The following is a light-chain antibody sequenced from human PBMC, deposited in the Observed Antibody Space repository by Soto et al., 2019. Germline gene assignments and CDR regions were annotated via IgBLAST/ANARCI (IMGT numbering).Light chain of an antibody. V-gene: IGKV1-12*01. CDR3: QHADSFPLIT. Sequence: DIQMTQSPSSVSASVGDRVTITCRSSEDISTWLARYQQKPGKAPKLLIYAASSLQSGVPSRFSGSGSGTDFTLTISSLQPEDFATYYCQHADSFPLITFGQGTRLEI. CDR2: AAS. CDR1: EDISTW. J-gene: IGKJ5*01.